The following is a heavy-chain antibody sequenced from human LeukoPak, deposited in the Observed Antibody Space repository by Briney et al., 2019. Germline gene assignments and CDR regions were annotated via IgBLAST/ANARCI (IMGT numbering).Heavy chain of an antibody. V-gene: IGHV3-30-3*01. J-gene: IGHJ4*02. CDR3: ARDEDSSGYLHYFDY. CDR2: ISYDGSNK. CDR1: GLTFRTTW. D-gene: IGHD3-22*01. Sequence: PGGSLRLSCATSGLTFRTTWMHWVRQAPGKGLEWVAVISYDGSNKYHADSVKGRFTISRDNSKNTLYLQMNSLRAEDTAVYYCARDEDSSGYLHYFDYWGQGALVTVSS.